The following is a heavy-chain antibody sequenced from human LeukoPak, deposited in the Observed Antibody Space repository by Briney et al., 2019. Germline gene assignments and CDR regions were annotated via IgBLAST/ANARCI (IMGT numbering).Heavy chain of an antibody. CDR1: GFTFSKAW. CDR2: IKSYSDGGKT. V-gene: IGHV3-15*01. J-gene: IGHJ4*02. Sequence: PGRSLRLSCAASGFTFSKAWMSWVRQATGKGLEWLGRIKSYSDGGKTDYAAPVQGRITISRDDSQNALYLQLDSLKGEDTAVYYCSTCRRQYDSSGYDYGGQGTLVAVSS. CDR3: STCRRQYDSSGYDY. D-gene: IGHD3-22*01.